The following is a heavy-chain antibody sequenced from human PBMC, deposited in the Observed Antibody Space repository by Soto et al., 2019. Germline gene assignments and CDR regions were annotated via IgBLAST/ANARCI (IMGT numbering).Heavy chain of an antibody. CDR2: IYYSGST. Sequence: QLQLQESGPGLVKPSETLSLTCTVSGGSISSSSYYWGWIRQPPGKGLEWIGSIYYSGSTYYNPSLKSRVTISVDTSKNQFSLKLSSVTAADTAVYYCARPYIVVVPAAMWGDDAFDIWGLGTMVTVSS. V-gene: IGHV4-39*01. CDR1: GGSISSSSYY. J-gene: IGHJ3*02. D-gene: IGHD2-2*01. CDR3: ARPYIVVVPAAMWGDDAFDI.